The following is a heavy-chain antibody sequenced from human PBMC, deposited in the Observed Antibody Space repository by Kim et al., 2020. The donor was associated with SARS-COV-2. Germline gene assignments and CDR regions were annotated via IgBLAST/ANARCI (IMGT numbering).Heavy chain of an antibody. V-gene: IGHV4-31*03. Sequence: SETLSLTCTVSGGSFSSGDYYYWSWIRQHPGKGLEWIGYIYNSGDTYYNPSLMSRVTISIDTSKNHFSLKLSSVTAADTAVYFCARAITGVYYFDYWGQGTLVTVSS. CDR1: GGSFSSGDYYY. J-gene: IGHJ4*02. CDR3: ARAITGVYYFDY. CDR2: IYNSGDT. D-gene: IGHD7-27*01.